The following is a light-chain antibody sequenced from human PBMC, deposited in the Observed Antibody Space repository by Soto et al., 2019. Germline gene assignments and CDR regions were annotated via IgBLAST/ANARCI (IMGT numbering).Light chain of an antibody. J-gene: IGKJ4*01. Sequence: EVVMTQSPATLSVSPGERATLSCRASQTVSSSLAWYQQKTGQAPTLLIFGASTRATGLPARLSGSGSGTAVTLTISSLQSEDFALYFCQQYDNWPPLTFGGGTKVDIK. CDR3: QQYDNWPPLT. V-gene: IGKV3-15*01. CDR2: GAS. CDR1: QTVSSS.